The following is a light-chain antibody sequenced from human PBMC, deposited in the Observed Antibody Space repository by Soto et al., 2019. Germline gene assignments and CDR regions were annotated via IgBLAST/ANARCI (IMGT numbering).Light chain of an antibody. J-gene: IGLJ2*01. CDR2: EVS. V-gene: IGLV2-18*02. CDR1: SSDVGSYDR. CDR3: ASYTTSSAFVV. Sequence: QSALTQPPSVSASLGQSVTISCTGTSSDVGSYDRVSWYQQPPGTAPKLMIYEVSNRPSGVPDRFSGSKSGNTASLTISGLQAEDEADYFCASYTTSSAFVVFGGGTKLTVL.